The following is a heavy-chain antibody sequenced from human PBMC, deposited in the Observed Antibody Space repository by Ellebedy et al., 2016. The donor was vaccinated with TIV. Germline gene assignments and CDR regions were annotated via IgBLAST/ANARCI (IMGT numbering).Heavy chain of an antibody. CDR2: IFSNGEK. D-gene: IGHD5-18*01. J-gene: IGHJ6*02. V-gene: IGHV2-26*04. CDR1: GVSMSNTKMG. Sequence: SGPTLVXPKETLTLTCTVSGVSMSNTKMGVSWIRQPPGKALEWLAHIFSNGEKSYKTSLKTRLSLSNDTSKGQVVLTMTNMDPADTGTYYCAWIRLDTGVWGHGTAVTVSS. CDR3: AWIRLDTGV.